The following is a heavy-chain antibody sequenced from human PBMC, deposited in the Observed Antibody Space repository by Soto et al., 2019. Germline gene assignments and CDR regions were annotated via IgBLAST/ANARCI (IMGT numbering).Heavy chain of an antibody. V-gene: IGHV6-1*01. D-gene: IGHD6-25*01. J-gene: IGHJ4*02. CDR3: AGQHPRLDS. Sequence: PSQTLSLTCAISGDSVSSNSAAWNWIRQSPSRGLEWLGRTYYRSKWHNDYAVSVKSRIIIKPDTYKNQLSLQLTSVTPEDTAVYHCAGQHPRLDSWGQGNLVTVSS. CDR2: TYYRSKWHN. CDR1: GDSVSSNSAA.